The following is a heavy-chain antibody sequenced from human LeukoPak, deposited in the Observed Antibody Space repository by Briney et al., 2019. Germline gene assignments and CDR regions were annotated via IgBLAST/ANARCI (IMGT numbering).Heavy chain of an antibody. Sequence: GGSLRLSCAASGFTFSSYWMSWVRQAPGKGLEWVANIRQDGSEKYYVDSVKGRFTISRDNAKNSLYLQMNSLRAEDAAVYYCARDAPWYYYYGMDVWGQGTTVTVSS. CDR2: IRQDGSEK. J-gene: IGHJ6*02. CDR1: GFTFSSYW. CDR3: ARDAPWYYYYGMDV. V-gene: IGHV3-7*01.